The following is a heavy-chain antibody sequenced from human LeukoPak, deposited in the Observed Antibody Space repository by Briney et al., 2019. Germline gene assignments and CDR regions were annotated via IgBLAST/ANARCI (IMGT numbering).Heavy chain of an antibody. J-gene: IGHJ6*03. CDR2: IKSKTDGGTT. CDR1: GFTVSSNY. Sequence: PGGSLRLSCAASGFTVSSNYMSWVRQAPGKGLEWVGRIKSKTDGGTTDYAAPVKGRFTISRDDSKNTLYLQMNSLKTEDTAVYYCTDVLLWFGEDYYYMDVWGKGTTVTISS. CDR3: TDVLLWFGEDYYYMDV. D-gene: IGHD3-10*01. V-gene: IGHV3-15*01.